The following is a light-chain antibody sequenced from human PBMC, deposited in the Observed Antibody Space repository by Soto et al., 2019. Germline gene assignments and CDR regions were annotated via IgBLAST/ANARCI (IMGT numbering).Light chain of an antibody. J-gene: IGKJ2*01. CDR2: WVS. V-gene: IGKV4-1*01. CDR1: QIVLYSSNNKNY. Sequence: DIVMTQSPDSLSVSLGERATINFKSSQIVLYSSNNKNYLAWYQHKPGQPPKLLTYWVSTRASGVPDRFSASGSGTDFTLSISSLQAEDVAVYYCQQYYGTPYTFGQGTKVDIK. CDR3: QQYYGTPYT.